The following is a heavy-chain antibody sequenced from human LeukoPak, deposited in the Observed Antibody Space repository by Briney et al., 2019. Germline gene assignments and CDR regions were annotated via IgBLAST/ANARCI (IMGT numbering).Heavy chain of an antibody. CDR3: ARIGYCSSSSCLPEKGYYYYYGVDV. CDR2: IYYSGTT. J-gene: IGHJ6*02. Sequence: SETLSLTCIVSGNSISYSSYYWGWIRQPPGKGLEWIGSIYYSGTTYYNPSLKSRVTISVDTSKNQFSLKLSSVTAADTAVFYCARIGYCSSSSCLPEKGYYYYYGVDVWGQGTTVTVSS. CDR1: GNSISYSSYY. D-gene: IGHD2-2*01. V-gene: IGHV4-39*01.